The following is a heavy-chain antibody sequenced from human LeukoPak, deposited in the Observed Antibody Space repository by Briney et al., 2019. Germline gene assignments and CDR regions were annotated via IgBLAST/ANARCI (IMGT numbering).Heavy chain of an antibody. D-gene: IGHD2-8*01. CDR1: GYTFTSYG. CDR3: ARDFGCTNGVCYGLDY. CDR2: ISAYNGNT. J-gene: IGHJ4*02. V-gene: IGHV1-18*01. Sequence: ASVKVSCKASGYTFTSYGISWVQQAPGQGLVWMGWISAYNGNTNYAQKLQGRVTMTTDTSTSTAYMELRSLRSDDTAVYYCARDFGCTNGVCYGLDYWGQGTLVTVSS.